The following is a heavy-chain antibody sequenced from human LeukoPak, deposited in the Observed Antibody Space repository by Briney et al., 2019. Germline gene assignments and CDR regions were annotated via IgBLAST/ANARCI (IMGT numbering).Heavy chain of an antibody. Sequence: GSLRLSCAASGFTFSTYAMSWVRQAPGKGLEWLSTIGGGGRDTFYADSVKGRFTVSRDNSKNTLYLQMSSLRAEDTAVYFCAKNRGANYYNYYMDVWGKGTTVTVSS. J-gene: IGHJ6*03. D-gene: IGHD4/OR15-4a*01. CDR3: AKNRGANYYNYYMDV. V-gene: IGHV3-23*01. CDR1: GFTFSTYA. CDR2: IGGGGRDT.